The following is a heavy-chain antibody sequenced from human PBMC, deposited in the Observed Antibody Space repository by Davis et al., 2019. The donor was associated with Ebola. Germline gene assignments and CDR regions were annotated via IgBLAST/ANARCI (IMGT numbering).Heavy chain of an antibody. CDR2: IYYSGST. D-gene: IGHD3-22*01. V-gene: IGHV4-59*08. CDR1: GGSISSYY. J-gene: IGHJ4*02. CDR3: ARRSLGHYYDSSGYYTHQYYFDY. Sequence: MPSETLSLTCTVSGGSISSYYWSWIRQPPGKGLEWIGYIYYSGSTNYNPSLKSRVTISVDTSKNQFSLKLSSVTAADTAVYYCARRSLGHYYDSSGYYTHQYYFDYWGQGTLVTVSS.